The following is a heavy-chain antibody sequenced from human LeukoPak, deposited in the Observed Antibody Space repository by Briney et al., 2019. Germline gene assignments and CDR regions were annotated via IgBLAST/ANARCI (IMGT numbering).Heavy chain of an antibody. Sequence: GGSLRLSCAASGFTVSSNYMSWVRQAPGKGLEWVSVIYSGGSTYYADSVKGRFTISRDNSKNTLYLQMNSLRAEDTAVYYCARDLGRLESQYGMDVWGQGTTVTVSS. CDR3: ARDLGRLESQYGMDV. D-gene: IGHD6-6*01. CDR2: IYSGGST. V-gene: IGHV3-53*01. J-gene: IGHJ6*02. CDR1: GFTVSSNY.